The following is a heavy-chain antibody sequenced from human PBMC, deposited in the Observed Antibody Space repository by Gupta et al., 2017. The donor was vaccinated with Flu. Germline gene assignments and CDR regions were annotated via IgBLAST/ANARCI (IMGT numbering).Heavy chain of an antibody. J-gene: IGHJ6*02. V-gene: IGHV6-1*01. CDR3: ARGIAVAGQVGYGGMDV. D-gene: IGHD6-19*01. Sequence: SKWYNDYAVSVKSRITINPDTSKNQFSLQLNSVTPEDTAVYYCARGIAVAGQVGYGGMDVWGQGTTVTVSS. CDR2: SKWYN.